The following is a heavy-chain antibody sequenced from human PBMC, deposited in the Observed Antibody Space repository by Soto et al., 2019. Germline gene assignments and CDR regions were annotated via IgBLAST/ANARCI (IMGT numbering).Heavy chain of an antibody. Sequence: GASVKVSCKASGGTFRNYGIGWVRQAPGQGLEWMGWINPNSGGTNYAQKFQGRVSMTRGTSISTAYMELSRLRSDDTAVFYRARDERFDPTTGYYYGMHVWGQGTTVTVSS. J-gene: IGHJ6*02. CDR1: GGTFRNYG. V-gene: IGHV1-2*02. CDR2: INPNSGGT. CDR3: ARDERFDPTTGYYYGMHV. D-gene: IGHD1-1*01.